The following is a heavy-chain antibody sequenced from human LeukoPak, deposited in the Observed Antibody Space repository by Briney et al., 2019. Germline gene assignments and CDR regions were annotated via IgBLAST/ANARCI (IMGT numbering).Heavy chain of an antibody. CDR3: ARFKDQEAFFDY. V-gene: IGHV3-53*01. Sequence: GGSLRLSCAASGFTVSSNYMSWVRQAPGKGLEWVSVIYSGGSTYYADSVKGRFTISRDNSKNTLYLQMNSLRAEDTAVYYCARFKDQEAFFDYWGQGTLVTVYS. CDR1: GFTVSSNY. CDR2: IYSGGST. D-gene: IGHD2-15*01. J-gene: IGHJ4*02.